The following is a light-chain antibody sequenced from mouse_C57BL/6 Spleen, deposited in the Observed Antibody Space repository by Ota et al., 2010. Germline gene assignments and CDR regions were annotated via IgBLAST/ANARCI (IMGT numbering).Light chain of an antibody. CDR3: QNDYSYPFT. Sequence: IMMTQSPSSLAVSAGEKVTMSCKSSQXVLYSSNQKNYLAWYQQKPGQSPKLLIYWASTRESGVPDRFTGSGSGTDFTLTISSVQAEDLAVYYCQNDYSYPFTFGSGTKLEIK. CDR2: WAS. V-gene: IGKV8-27*01. CDR1: QXVLYSSNQKNY. J-gene: IGKJ4*01.